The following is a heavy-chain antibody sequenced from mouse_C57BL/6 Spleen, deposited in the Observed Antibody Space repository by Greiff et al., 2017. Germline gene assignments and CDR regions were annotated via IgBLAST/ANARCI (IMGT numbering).Heavy chain of an antibody. V-gene: IGHV1-39*01. D-gene: IGHD1-3*01. CDR1: GYSFTDYN. CDR3: ARSGLLTSLYAMDY. Sequence: EVKLQESGPELVKPGASVKISCKASGYSFTDYNMNWVKQSNGKSLEWIGVINPNYGTTSYNQKFKGKATLTVDQSSSTAYMQLNSLTSEDSAVXYDARSGLLTSLYAMDYWGQGTSVTVSS. CDR2: INPNYGTT. J-gene: IGHJ4*01.